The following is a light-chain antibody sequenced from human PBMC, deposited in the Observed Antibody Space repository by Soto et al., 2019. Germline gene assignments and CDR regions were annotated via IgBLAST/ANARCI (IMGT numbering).Light chain of an antibody. V-gene: IGLV1-40*01. CDR2: GTS. J-gene: IGLJ1*01. CDR1: NSNIGTGFD. Sequence: QSVLTQPPSVSGAPGQRVTIACTGNNSNIGTGFDVHWYRHFPGAAPKLLLSGTSHRPSGVPDRFSGSKSGTSASLAITGLQADDEAEYFCFSFTTTSTHVFGTGTKLTVL. CDR3: FSFTTTSTHV.